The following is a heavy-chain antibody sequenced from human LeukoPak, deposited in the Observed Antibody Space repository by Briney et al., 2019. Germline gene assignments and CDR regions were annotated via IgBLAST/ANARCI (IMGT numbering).Heavy chain of an antibody. CDR3: ARGRDCSSTSCYSGYYYYGMDV. CDR2: IYYSGST. D-gene: IGHD2-2*02. V-gene: IGHV4-61*08. CDR1: GGSISSGDYY. J-gene: IGHJ6*02. Sequence: SETLSLTRTVSGGSISSGDYYWSWIRQPPGKGLEWIGYIYYSGSTNYNPSLKSRVTISVDTSKNQFSLKLSSVTAADTAVYYCARGRDCSSTSCYSGYYYYGMDVWGQGTTVTVSS.